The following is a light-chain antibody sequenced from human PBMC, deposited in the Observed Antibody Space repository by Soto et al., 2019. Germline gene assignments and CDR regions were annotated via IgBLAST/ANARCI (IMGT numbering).Light chain of an antibody. Sequence: QSVLTQPPSASGTPGQRVTISCSGGSSNIGNKTINWYQQFPGTAPKLLIYSNDQRPSGVPDRFSGSKSGSSASLAISGLQSEDEAVYYCAAWHDSLNGGLFGGGTKLTVL. CDR3: AAWHDSLNGGL. V-gene: IGLV1-44*01. J-gene: IGLJ2*01. CDR1: SSNIGNKT. CDR2: SND.